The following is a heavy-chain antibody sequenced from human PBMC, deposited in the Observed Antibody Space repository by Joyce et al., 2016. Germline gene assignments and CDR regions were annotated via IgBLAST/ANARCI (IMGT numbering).Heavy chain of an antibody. CDR3: ARDMLHNYNYFYMDV. D-gene: IGHD2-8*01. CDR2: HFFSWST. CDR1: GVSISRGNYY. J-gene: IGHJ6*03. V-gene: IGHV4-39*07. Sequence: QLQLQESGPGLAKPLETLSLTCNVSGVSISRGNYYWAWIRQPPGKGLEWIGTHFFSWSTYYNPSLKSRVTISVDTSKNQFSLRLNSVTAADTAIYYCARDMLHNYNYFYMDVWGKGTTVTVSS.